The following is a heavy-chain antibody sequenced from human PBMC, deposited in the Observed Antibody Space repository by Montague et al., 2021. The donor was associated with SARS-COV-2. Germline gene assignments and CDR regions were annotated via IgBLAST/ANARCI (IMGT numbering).Heavy chain of an antibody. V-gene: IGHV4-59*01. CDR1: FGSISTYY. CDR2: IFYNGST. CDR3: ARQDAWAYCGDECYRGWFDS. D-gene: IGHD2-21*01. Sequence: SETLSLTPTLSFGSISTYYWSWIRQPPGKGLEWIGFIFYNGSTKYNPSLKRRVSISLDTSKNQFSLKLSSVTAADTAVYYCARQDAWAYCGDECYRGWFDSWGQGTLVTVSS. J-gene: IGHJ5*01.